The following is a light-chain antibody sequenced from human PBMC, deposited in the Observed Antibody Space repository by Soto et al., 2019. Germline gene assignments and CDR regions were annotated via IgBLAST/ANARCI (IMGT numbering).Light chain of an antibody. CDR1: SSDVGGYNY. J-gene: IGLJ1*01. V-gene: IGLV2-14*01. CDR2: EVS. Sequence: QSALTQPASVSGSPGQSITISCTGTSSDVGGYNYVSWYQQHPGKAPKLMIYEVSNRPSGVSNRFSGSKSGNTASLTISGLQAEDEADYYCSSYTSSSTIYVFGTRTKVTDL. CDR3: SSYTSSSTIYV.